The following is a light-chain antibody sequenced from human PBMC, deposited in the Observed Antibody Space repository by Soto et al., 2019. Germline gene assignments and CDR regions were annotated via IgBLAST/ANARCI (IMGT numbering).Light chain of an antibody. CDR1: SSNIGAGFD. V-gene: IGLV1-40*01. J-gene: IGLJ2*01. Sequence: QSVLTQPPSVSGAPGQRVTISCTGSSSNIGAGFDVHWYQQVPGTAPKLLIFGNNNRPSGVPDRFSGSKSGTSASLAITGLQAEDETDYYCQSYDSRLWGVVFGGGTKLT. CDR3: QSYDSRLWGVV. CDR2: GNN.